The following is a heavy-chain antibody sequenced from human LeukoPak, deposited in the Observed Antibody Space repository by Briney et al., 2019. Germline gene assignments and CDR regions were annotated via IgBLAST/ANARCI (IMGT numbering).Heavy chain of an antibody. D-gene: IGHD3-10*01. CDR2: INAGNGNT. Sequence: EASVKVSCKASGYTFTSYAMHWVRQAPGQRLEWMGWINAGNGNTKYSQKFQGRVTITRDTSASTAYMELSSLRSEDTAVYYCARDTPDYGSGSYYNQPYNWFDPWGQGTLVTVSS. CDR1: GYTFTSYA. CDR3: ARDTPDYGSGSYYNQPYNWFDP. J-gene: IGHJ5*02. V-gene: IGHV1-3*01.